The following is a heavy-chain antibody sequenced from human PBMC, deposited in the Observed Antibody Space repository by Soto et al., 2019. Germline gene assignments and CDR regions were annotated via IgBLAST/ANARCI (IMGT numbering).Heavy chain of an antibody. CDR3: ARERGMGGYDFWSSYLPPDYYGMDV. CDR1: GGTFSSYA. CDR2: IIPIFGTA. D-gene: IGHD3-3*01. Sequence: ASVKVSCKASGGTFSSYAISWVRQAPGQGLEWMGGIIPIFGTANYAQKFQGRVTITADKSTSTAYMELSSLRSEDTAVYYCARERGMGGYDFWSSYLPPDYYGMDVWGQGTTVTVSS. V-gene: IGHV1-69*06. J-gene: IGHJ6*02.